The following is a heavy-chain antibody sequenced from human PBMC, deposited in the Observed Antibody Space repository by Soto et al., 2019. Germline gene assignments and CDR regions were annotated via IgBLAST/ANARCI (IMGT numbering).Heavy chain of an antibody. J-gene: IGHJ4*02. CDR1: GFTFSNAW. V-gene: IGHV3-15*01. CDR2: IKSKTDGGTT. CDR3: TTTTVITIDFDY. D-gene: IGHD4-17*01. Sequence: GGSLRLSCAASGFTFSNAWMSWVRQAPGKGLEWVGRIKSKTDGGTTDYAAPVKGRFTISRDDSKNTLYLQMNSLKTEDTAVYYCTTTTVITIDFDYWGQGTLVTVSS.